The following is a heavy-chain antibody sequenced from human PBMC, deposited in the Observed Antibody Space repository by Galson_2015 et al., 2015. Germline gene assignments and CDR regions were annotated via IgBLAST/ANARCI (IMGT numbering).Heavy chain of an antibody. CDR1: GFTFSSYG. V-gene: IGHV3-30*03. J-gene: IGHJ6*02. CDR2: IKYDGSNK. Sequence: SLRLSCAASGFTFSSYGMHWVRQAPGKGLEWVTVIKYDGSNKYYADSVKGRFTISRDNSKSTLYLQMNSLRAEDTAVYYCARDPYGYYYYYYGMDVWGQGTTVTVSS. D-gene: IGHD3-10*01. CDR3: ARDPYGYYYYYYGMDV.